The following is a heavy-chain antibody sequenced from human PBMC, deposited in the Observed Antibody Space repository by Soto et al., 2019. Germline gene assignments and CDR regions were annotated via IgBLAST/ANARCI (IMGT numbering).Heavy chain of an antibody. CDR1: GFTFSSYA. CDR3: ARESGRGAYFPH. Sequence: QVQVVQSGGGVVQPGRSLRLSCAASGFTFSSYAMHWVRQAPGKGLEWVAAISHDGNDKYYPDSVKGRFTISRDNSKNTLHLQLSSLSAEDTAVYYCARESGRGAYFPHWGQGTLVTVSS. D-gene: IGHD1-26*01. V-gene: IGHV3-30-3*01. CDR2: ISHDGNDK. J-gene: IGHJ1*01.